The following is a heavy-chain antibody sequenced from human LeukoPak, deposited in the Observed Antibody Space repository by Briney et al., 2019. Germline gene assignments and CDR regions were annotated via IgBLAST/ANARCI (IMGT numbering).Heavy chain of an antibody. V-gene: IGHV4-38-2*02. Sequence: PSGTLSLTSSVSGYSITSGYYWTWVRQPPRKGLEWIGNIYHSGSTYNNPSLKSRVTMSVDTPKNQFSLKLTSVTAADTAVSYCARGGGNGGGWVGHYYYMDVWGKGTTVTVSS. CDR1: GYSITSGYY. D-gene: IGHD4-23*01. J-gene: IGHJ6*03. CDR2: IYHSGST. CDR3: ARGGGNGGGWVGHYYYMDV.